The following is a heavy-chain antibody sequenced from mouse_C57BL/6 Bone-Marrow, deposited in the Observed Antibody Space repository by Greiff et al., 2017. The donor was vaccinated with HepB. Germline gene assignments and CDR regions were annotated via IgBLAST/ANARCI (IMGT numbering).Heavy chain of an antibody. CDR2: ISSGGDYI. Sequence: EVMLVESGKGLVKPGGSLKLSCAASGFTFSSYAMSWVRQTPEKRLEWVAYISSGGDYIYYADTVKGRFTISRDNARNTQYLQMSSLKSEDTAMYYCTRGGLRYPFAYWGQGTLVTVSA. V-gene: IGHV5-9-1*02. J-gene: IGHJ3*01. CDR1: GFTFSSYA. CDR3: TRGGLRYPFAY. D-gene: IGHD1-1*01.